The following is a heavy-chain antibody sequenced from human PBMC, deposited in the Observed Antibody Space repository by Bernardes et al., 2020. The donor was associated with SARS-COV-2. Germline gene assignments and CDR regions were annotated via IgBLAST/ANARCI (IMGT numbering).Heavy chain of an antibody. CDR3: ERHFNDYPDYNWFDP. CDR1: GGSISSYY. D-gene: IGHD4-17*01. CDR2: IYYSGST. V-gene: IGHV4-59*08. Sequence: SETLSLTCTVSGGSISSYYWSWIRQPPGKGLEWIGYIYYSGSTNYNPSLKSRVTISVDTSKNQFPLKLSSVTAADTAVYYCERHFNDYPDYNWFDPWGQGTLVTVTS. J-gene: IGHJ5*02.